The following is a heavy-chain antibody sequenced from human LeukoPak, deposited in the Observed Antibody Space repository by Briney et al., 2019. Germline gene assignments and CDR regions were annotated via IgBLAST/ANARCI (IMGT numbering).Heavy chain of an antibody. CDR2: ISFTGST. CDR3: ARIPIWETNRSAFDS. Sequence: SGTLSLTCTVSGDSFSTNNYHWGWVRQPPGRGLEWIGSISFTGSTYYNPSLKSRVTISVDSSKNHFALILSSVTAADTAVYYCARIPIWETNRSAFDSWGHGALVAVSS. CDR1: GDSFSTNNYH. D-gene: IGHD1-26*01. J-gene: IGHJ5*01. V-gene: IGHV4-39*02.